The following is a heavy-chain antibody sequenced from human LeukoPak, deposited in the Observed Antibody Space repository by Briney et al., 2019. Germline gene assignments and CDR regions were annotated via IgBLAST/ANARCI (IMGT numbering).Heavy chain of an antibody. CDR1: GFTFDDYA. CDR2: ISWNSGSI. CDR3: AREITGYSSGWYGGWDY. V-gene: IGHV3-9*01. D-gene: IGHD6-19*01. J-gene: IGHJ4*02. Sequence: GGSLRLSCAASGFTFDDYAMHWVRQAPGKGLEWVSGISWNSGSIGYADSVKGRFTISRDNAKNSLYLQMNSLRAEDTAVYYCAREITGYSSGWYGGWDYWGQGTLVTVSS.